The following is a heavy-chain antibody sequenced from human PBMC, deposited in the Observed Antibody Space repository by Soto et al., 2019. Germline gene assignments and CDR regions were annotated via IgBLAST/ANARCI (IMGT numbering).Heavy chain of an antibody. Sequence: QVQLVESGGGLVKTGGSLRIVCEASGFTFSDYYMSWVRQAPGKGLEWVSYISSSGNSIYYAESVKGRFTISRDNAKNSVYLQMNSLRAEDTALYFCAKMSSENYYDPVFSWGQGTLVTVSS. D-gene: IGHD3-22*01. CDR3: AKMSSENYYDPVFS. CDR2: ISSSGNSI. CDR1: GFTFSDYY. J-gene: IGHJ4*02. V-gene: IGHV3-11*01.